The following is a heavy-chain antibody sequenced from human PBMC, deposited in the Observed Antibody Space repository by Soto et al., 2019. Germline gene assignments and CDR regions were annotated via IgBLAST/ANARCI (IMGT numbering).Heavy chain of an antibody. Sequence: PSETLSLTCTVSGGPISSGGHYWSWIRQHPGKGLEWIGYIYYRGSTYYNPSLKSRVSISVDTSKSQFSLSLTSVTAADTAVYYCAREVQYSGSSHRIDYWGQGTLVTVSS. CDR2: IYYRGST. CDR3: AREVQYSGSSHRIDY. D-gene: IGHD6-6*01. V-gene: IGHV4-31*03. J-gene: IGHJ4*02. CDR1: GGPISSGGHY.